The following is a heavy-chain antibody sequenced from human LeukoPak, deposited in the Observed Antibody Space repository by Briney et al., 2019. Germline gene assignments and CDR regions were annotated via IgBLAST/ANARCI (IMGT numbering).Heavy chain of an antibody. J-gene: IGHJ4*02. Sequence: ASVKVSCKASGYTFTSYDINWVRQATGQGLEWMGWMNPNSGDTNFPQQFQDRVTMTTDTSIGTAYMELGRLRSDDSAMYFCARGADYSSSYFDYWGQGTLVTVSS. V-gene: IGHV1-2*02. D-gene: IGHD6-13*01. CDR1: GYTFTSYD. CDR3: ARGADYSSSYFDY. CDR2: MNPNSGDT.